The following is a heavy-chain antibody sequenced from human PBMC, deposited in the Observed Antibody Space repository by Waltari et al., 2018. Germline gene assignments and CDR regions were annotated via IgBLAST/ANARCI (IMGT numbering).Heavy chain of an antibody. J-gene: IGHJ4*02. CDR3: AKGGRDWGPHFDY. V-gene: IGHV3-23*01. CDR2: ISATADAM. CDR1: GFHFRPYA. Sequence: EVQLLASGGGQVSPGGSLTLSCGTSGFHFRPYAMTGVRQTKAKGLQWVSTISATADAMYYADSVKGRFTVSRDQAKSTLYLQMNSVTFEDTAVYYCAKGGRDWGPHFDYWGQGIPVIVSS. D-gene: IGHD7-27*01.